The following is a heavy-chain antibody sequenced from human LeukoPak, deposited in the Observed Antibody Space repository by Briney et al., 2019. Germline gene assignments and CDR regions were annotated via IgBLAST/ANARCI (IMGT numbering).Heavy chain of an antibody. Sequence: SETLSLTCNVSGDSVSSVYWSWIRQPPGKGLEWIGYIYYNGYTDYNPSLKSRVTISVDTSKNQLTLHMSSVTASDSAIYYCARHRRNLNEDRFREGEPNFDYWGQGTLVTVSS. V-gene: IGHV4-59*08. D-gene: IGHD1-14*01. CDR2: IYYNGYT. J-gene: IGHJ4*02. CDR3: ARHRRNLNEDRFREGEPNFDY. CDR1: GDSVSSVY.